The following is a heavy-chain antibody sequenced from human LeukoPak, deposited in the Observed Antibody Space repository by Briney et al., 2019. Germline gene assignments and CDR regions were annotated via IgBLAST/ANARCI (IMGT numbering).Heavy chain of an antibody. Sequence: ASVKVSCKASGYTFSGYYIHWVRQAPGQGLEWMGRINPNNGGTNYAQKFQGRVTMTRDMSMSTAYMELSRLRSDDTAVYYCARGGAAALYYYYGMDVWGQGTTVTVSS. V-gene: IGHV1-2*06. D-gene: IGHD6-13*01. CDR2: INPNNGGT. J-gene: IGHJ6*02. CDR1: GYTFSGYY. CDR3: ARGGAAALYYYYGMDV.